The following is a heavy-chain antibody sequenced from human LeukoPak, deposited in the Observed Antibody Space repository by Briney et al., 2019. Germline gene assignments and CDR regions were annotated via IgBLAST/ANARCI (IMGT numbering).Heavy chain of an antibody. CDR2: TCYRSKYYF. D-gene: IGHD2-8*02. J-gene: IGHJ4*02. CDR3: ARGDCTGGYCRKFDF. CDR1: GDSVSSNNAA. V-gene: IGHV6-1*01. Sequence: SQTLSLTCVISGDSVSSNNAAWSWIRQSPSRGLEWLGRTCYRSKYYFDYAISLKSRITINPDTSKNQFSLQSNSVTPEDTAVYYCARGDCTGGYCRKFDFWGQGTLVTVSS.